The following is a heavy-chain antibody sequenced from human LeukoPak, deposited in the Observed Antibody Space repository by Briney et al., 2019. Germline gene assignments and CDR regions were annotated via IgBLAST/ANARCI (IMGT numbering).Heavy chain of an antibody. CDR3: ARGSRIIDGNTDFDY. CDR2: MNPNSGNT. D-gene: IGHD2/OR15-2a*01. Sequence: ASVKVSCKASGCTFTSYDINWVRQATGQGLEWMGWMNPNSGNTGYAQKFQGRVTITRNTSISTAYMELSSLRSEDTAVYYCARGSRIIDGNTDFDYWGQGTLVTVSS. V-gene: IGHV1-8*03. J-gene: IGHJ4*02. CDR1: GCTFTSYD.